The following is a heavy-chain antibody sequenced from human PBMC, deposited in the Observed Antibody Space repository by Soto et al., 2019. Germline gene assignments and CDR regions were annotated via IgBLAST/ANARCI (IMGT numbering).Heavy chain of an antibody. V-gene: IGHV3-7*01. J-gene: IGHJ4*02. Sequence: EVQLVESGGGLVQPGGSLRLSCAASGFTFSTYWMTWVRQPPGKGLEWVANMDQDGSETSYVDSVRGRFTVSSDNAKNSLYLQMNSLRVEDTAVYYCVCGGSFFIYWGQGTLVTVSP. CDR1: GFTFSTYW. D-gene: IGHD3-16*01. CDR2: MDQDGSET. CDR3: VCGGSFFIY.